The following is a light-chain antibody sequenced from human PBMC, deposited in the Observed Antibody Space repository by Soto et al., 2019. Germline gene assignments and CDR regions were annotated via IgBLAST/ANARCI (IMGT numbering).Light chain of an antibody. J-gene: IGKJ1*01. CDR3: QQYINWPWT. V-gene: IGKV3-15*01. CDR2: GAS. Sequence: EIEMTQSPAALSVSPGERATLSCRARQSVSSNLAWYQQQPGQAPRLLIYGASIRATGIPARFWGSGSGTEFTLTISSLQPEDFGVFYCQQYINWPWTFGQETNVDIK. CDR1: QSVSSN.